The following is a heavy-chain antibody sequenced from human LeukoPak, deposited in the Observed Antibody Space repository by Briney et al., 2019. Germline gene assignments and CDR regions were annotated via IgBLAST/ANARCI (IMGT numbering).Heavy chain of an antibody. CDR2: IWSDGSKK. J-gene: IGHJ6*02. CDR1: GFTFSSYG. D-gene: IGHD3-9*01. Sequence: GGSLRLSCAASGFTFSSYGMHWVRQVRQAPGKGPEWMTVIWSDGSKKYYSDSVKGRFTISRDNSKNTLYLQMNSLRAEDTAVYYCARVANITTFGMDVWGQGTTVTVSS. V-gene: IGHV3-33*01. CDR3: ARVANITTFGMDV.